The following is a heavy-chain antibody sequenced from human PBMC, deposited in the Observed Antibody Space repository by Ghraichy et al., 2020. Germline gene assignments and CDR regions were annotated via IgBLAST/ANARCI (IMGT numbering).Heavy chain of an antibody. J-gene: IGHJ5*02. CDR1: GFTFSSYA. CDR2: ISGSGGST. CDR3: AKESADRASPETPLRYSSSWCWFDP. V-gene: IGHV3-23*01. Sequence: GGSLRLSCAASGFTFSSYAMSWVRQAPGKGLEWVSAISGSGGSTYYADSVKGRFTISRDNSKNTLYLQMNSLRAEDTAVYYCAKESADRASPETPLRYSSSWCWFDPWGQGTLVTVSS. D-gene: IGHD6-13*01.